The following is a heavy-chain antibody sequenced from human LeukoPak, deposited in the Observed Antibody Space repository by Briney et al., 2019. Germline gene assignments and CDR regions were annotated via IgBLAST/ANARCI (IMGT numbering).Heavy chain of an antibody. CDR3: ARGRDLYCSSTSCYLLDY. V-gene: IGHV3-74*01. J-gene: IGHJ4*02. Sequence: GGSLRLSCAASGFTFSSYEMNWVRQAPGKGLVWVSRINSDGSSTSYADSVKGRFTISRDNAKNTLYLQMNSLRAEDTAVYYCARGRDLYCSSTSCYLLDYWGQGTLVTVSS. CDR2: INSDGSST. CDR1: GFTFSSYE. D-gene: IGHD2-2*01.